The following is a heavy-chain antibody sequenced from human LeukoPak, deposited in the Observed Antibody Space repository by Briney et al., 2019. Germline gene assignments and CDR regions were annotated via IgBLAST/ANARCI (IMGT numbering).Heavy chain of an antibody. CDR2: INPNSGGT. CDR1: GYTFTGYY. V-gene: IGHV1-2*02. D-gene: IGHD2-21*02. CDR3: ARVSDRDYYYYYMDV. Sequence: ASVKVSCKASGYTFTGYYMHWVRQAPGQGLEGMGWINPNSGGTNYAQKFQGRVTMTRDTSISTAYMELSRLRSDDTAVYYCARVSDRDYYYYYMDVWGKGTTVTISS. J-gene: IGHJ6*03.